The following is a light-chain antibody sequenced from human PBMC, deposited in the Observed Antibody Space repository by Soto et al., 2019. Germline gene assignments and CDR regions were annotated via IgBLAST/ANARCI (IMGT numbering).Light chain of an antibody. Sequence: QSVLTQPASVSGSPGQSITISCIGTSSDVGAYDLVSWYQQHPGTAPSLIIYENIRRPSTIASRFSGSKSGNTASLTISGLRAEDEANYHCCSYAGNRIFIFGGGTKVTVL. CDR2: ENI. J-gene: IGLJ2*01. CDR3: CSYAGNRIFI. V-gene: IGLV2-23*01. CDR1: SSDVGAYDL.